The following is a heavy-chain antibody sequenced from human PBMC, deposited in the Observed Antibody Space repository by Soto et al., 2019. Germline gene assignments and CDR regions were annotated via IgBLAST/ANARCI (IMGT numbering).Heavy chain of an antibody. CDR1: GYIFVNYG. D-gene: IGHD3-16*01. J-gene: IGHJ6*02. Sequence: QVQLVQSGDEVKKPGASVKVSCKASGYIFVNYGIAWVRQAPGQGLEWMGWISPYTGNTHSATKVQGRLTMTTDTTPSKDYMDLGSLTSDDTAVYYCVRVDNYVTPTPQDVWGQGTTVTVSS. CDR2: ISPYTGNT. CDR3: VRVDNYVTPTPQDV. V-gene: IGHV1-18*01.